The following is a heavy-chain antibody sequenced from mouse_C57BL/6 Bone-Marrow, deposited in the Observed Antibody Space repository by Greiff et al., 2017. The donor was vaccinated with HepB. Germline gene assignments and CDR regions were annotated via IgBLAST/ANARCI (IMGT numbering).Heavy chain of an antibody. Sequence: LQQSGPELVKPGASVKISCKASGYTFTDYYMNWVKQSHGKSLEWIGDINPNNGGTSYNQKFKGKATLTVDKSSSTAYMELRSLTSEDSAVYYCAGGFDYWGQGTTLTVSS. J-gene: IGHJ2*01. V-gene: IGHV1-26*01. CDR1: GYTFTDYY. CDR2: INPNNGGT. CDR3: AGGFDY.